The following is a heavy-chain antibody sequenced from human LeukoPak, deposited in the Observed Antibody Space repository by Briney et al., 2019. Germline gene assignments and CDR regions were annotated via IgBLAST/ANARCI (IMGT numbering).Heavy chain of an antibody. CDR2: IIPIFGTA. Sequence: SVKVSCKASGYTFTGYYMHWVRQAPGQGLEWMGGIIPIFGTANYAQKFQGRVTITTDESTSTAYMELSSLRSEDTAVYYCARGQGGEYYYYYMDVWGKGTTVTVSS. D-gene: IGHD1-26*01. J-gene: IGHJ6*03. CDR1: GYTFTGYY. V-gene: IGHV1-69*05. CDR3: ARGQGGEYYYYYMDV.